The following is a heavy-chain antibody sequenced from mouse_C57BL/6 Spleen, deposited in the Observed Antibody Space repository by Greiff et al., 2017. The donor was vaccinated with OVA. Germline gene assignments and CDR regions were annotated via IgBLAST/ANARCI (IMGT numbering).Heavy chain of an antibody. Sequence: VQLQQSGPELVKPGASVKISCKASGYTFTDYYMKWVKQSHGKSLEWIGDINPNSGGTSYNQKFKGKATLTVDKSSSTAYMKLRSLTSADSAVYYGARVYYYGSSTDWYFDVWGKGTTVTVSS. CDR1: GYTFTDYY. D-gene: IGHD1-1*01. V-gene: IGHV1-26*01. CDR2: INPNSGGT. J-gene: IGHJ1*03. CDR3: ARVYYYGSSTDWYFDV.